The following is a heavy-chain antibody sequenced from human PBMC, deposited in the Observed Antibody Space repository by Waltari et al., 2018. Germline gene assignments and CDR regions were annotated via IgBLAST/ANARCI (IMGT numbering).Heavy chain of an antibody. Sequence: QVQLQQWGAGLLKPSETLSLTCAVYGGSFSGYYWSWIRQPPGKGLEWIGEINHSGSTNYNPSLKSRVTISVDTSKNQFSLKLSSVTAAYTAVYYCARHSWPNYGDYVCFGWFDPWGQGTLVTVSS. J-gene: IGHJ5*02. CDR1: GGSFSGYY. D-gene: IGHD4-17*01. CDR3: ARHSWPNYGDYVCFGWFDP. V-gene: IGHV4-34*01. CDR2: INHSGST.